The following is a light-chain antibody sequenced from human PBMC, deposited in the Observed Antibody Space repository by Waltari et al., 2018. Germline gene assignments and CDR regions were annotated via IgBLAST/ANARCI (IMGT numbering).Light chain of an antibody. J-gene: IGKJ4*01. CDR3: QQSFTIPVA. V-gene: IGKV1-39*01. Sequence: DIQVTQSPYSLSASVGDRVSITCRASQNIGNNLNWYQQQPGRAPKLLIYDVSSLNSGVPSRFRGSSSGTEFTLTISSLQPEDFATYYCQQSFTIPVAFGGGTKVDI. CDR1: QNIGNN. CDR2: DVS.